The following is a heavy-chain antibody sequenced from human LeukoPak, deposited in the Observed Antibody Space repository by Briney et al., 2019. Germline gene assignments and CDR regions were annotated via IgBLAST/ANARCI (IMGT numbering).Heavy chain of an antibody. V-gene: IGHV5-51*01. CDR1: GYKFTNYW. D-gene: IGHD2-2*01. J-gene: IGHJ4*02. CDR3: ARGSSDFDY. Sequence: GESLKISCKASGYKFTNYWIGWVRQMPGKGLEWMTIIYPGDSETRYSPSFQGQVTISADKSIGTAYLQWSSLKASDTAMYYCARGSSDFDYWGQGTLVTVSS. CDR2: IYPGDSET.